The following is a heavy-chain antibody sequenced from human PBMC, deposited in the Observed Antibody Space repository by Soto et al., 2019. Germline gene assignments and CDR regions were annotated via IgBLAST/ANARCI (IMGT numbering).Heavy chain of an antibody. J-gene: IGHJ4*02. Sequence: GGSLRLSCAASGFMFSAYWMSWVRQAPGKGLEWVANIHGDGGKIYYVDSVKGRFTISRDNAKRSLYLQMNSLRAEDTAVYYCARDFYGGYTYGPGGYWGQGALVTVSS. CDR1: GFMFSAYW. CDR3: ARDFYGGYTYGPGGY. V-gene: IGHV3-7*01. D-gene: IGHD5-18*01. CDR2: IHGDGGKI.